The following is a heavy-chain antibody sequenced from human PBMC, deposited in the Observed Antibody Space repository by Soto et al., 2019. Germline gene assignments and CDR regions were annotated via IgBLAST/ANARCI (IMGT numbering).Heavy chain of an antibody. CDR1: GFIFSSHS. V-gene: IGHV3-21*01. Sequence: GGSLGLSCAATGFIFSSHSMIWVRQTPGKGLEWVSSISSSSSDIDYADSVKGRFTISRDNAKNSLYLQMNSLRAEDTAVYYCARVGIYSGGYWFDYWGQGTLVTVSS. CDR2: ISSSSSDI. D-gene: IGHD2-21*01. J-gene: IGHJ4*02. CDR3: ARVGIYSGGYWFDY.